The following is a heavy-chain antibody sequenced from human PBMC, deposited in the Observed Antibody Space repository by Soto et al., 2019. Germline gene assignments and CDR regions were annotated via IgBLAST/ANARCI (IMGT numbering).Heavy chain of an antibody. V-gene: IGHV2-5*01. CDR2: IYWNDDN. CDR1: GFSLSSFAVG. D-gene: IGHD5-12*01. CDR3: AHGSRWLSDY. Sequence: QITLKESGPPLLKPTQTLTLTCTFSGFSLSSFAVGVNWIRQPPGKAPEWLALIYWNDDNHYSPSLRNRLTVTKDTSKNQVVLTMTNVDPVDTATYYCAHGSRWLSDYWGQGTLVTVSS. J-gene: IGHJ4*02.